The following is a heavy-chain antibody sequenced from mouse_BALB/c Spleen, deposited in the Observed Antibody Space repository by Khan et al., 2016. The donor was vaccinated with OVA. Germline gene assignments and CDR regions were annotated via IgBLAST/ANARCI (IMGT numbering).Heavy chain of an antibody. CDR1: GYSITSDYA. Sequence: VQLKESGPGLVKPSQSLSLTCNVTGYSITSDYAWNWIRQFPGNKLEWMGYISYSGSTNYNPALKIRISITRDTSKNQFFLQLNSVTTEDTATYYCARNGSRYNDAMYYWGQGTSVTVSS. V-gene: IGHV3-2*02. D-gene: IGHD1-3*01. CDR3: ARNGSRYNDAMYY. CDR2: ISYSGST. J-gene: IGHJ4*01.